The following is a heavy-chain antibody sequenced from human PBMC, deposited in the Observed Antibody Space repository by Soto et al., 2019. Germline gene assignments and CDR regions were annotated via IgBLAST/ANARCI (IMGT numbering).Heavy chain of an antibody. D-gene: IGHD1-7*01. CDR1: GFTFSSYG. CDR2: ISYDGSNK. V-gene: IGHV3-30*18. CDR3: AKDRDHYTITGTTM. Sequence: GGSLRLSCAASGFTFSSYGMHWVRQAPGKGLEWVAVISYDGSNKYYADSVKGRFTISRDNSKNTLYLQMNSLRAEDTAVYYCAKDRDHYTITGTTMWGQGTLVTVSS. J-gene: IGHJ4*02.